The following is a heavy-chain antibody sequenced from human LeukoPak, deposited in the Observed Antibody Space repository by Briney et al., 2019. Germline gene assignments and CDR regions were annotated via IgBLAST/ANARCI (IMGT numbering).Heavy chain of an antibody. J-gene: IGHJ6*03. CDR3: ARGYCSGGSCYSYYYYNYMDV. D-gene: IGHD2-15*01. V-gene: IGHV4-39*07. CDR2: IHYSRST. Sequence: SETLSLTCTVSGGSISSSSYYWGWIRQPPGKGLEWIGSIHYSRSTNYNPSLKSRVTISVDTSKNQFSLKLSSVTAADTAVYYCARGYCSGGSCYSYYYYNYMDVWGKGTTVTVSS. CDR1: GGSISSSSYY.